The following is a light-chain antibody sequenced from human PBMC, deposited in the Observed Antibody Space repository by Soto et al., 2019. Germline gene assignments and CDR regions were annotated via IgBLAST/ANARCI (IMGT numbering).Light chain of an antibody. J-gene: IGKJ3*01. CDR2: AAS. CDR3: QKTYSTPFT. Sequence: DIQMTQSPSSLSASVGDRVTITCRASQTISNYLNWYQEIPGKAPKLLIYAASNLQSGVPSRFSGSGSGTEFTLTISNLQPEDFATYYCQKTYSTPFTFGPGTTVDI. V-gene: IGKV1-39*01. CDR1: QTISNY.